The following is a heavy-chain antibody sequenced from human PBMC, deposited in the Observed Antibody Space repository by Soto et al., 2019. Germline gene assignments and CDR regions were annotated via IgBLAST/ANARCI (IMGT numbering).Heavy chain of an antibody. CDR1: GYTYTSYF. J-gene: IGHJ6*01. Sequence: ASVKISCKASGYTYTSYFMHGVRQPHGQGLAWMGILNPCGGSTSYAQKFQGRVTMTRGTSTSTVHMELSSLRSEDTPVPSCARGAGPSSSGRPCYY. CDR2: LNPCGGST. CDR3: ARGAGPSSSGRPCYY. V-gene: IGHV1-46*01. D-gene: IGHD6-6*01.